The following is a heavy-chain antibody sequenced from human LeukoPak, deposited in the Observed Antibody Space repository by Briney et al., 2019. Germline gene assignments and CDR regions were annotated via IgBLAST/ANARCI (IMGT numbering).Heavy chain of an antibody. J-gene: IGHJ4*02. V-gene: IGHV3-15*01. Sequence: PGGSLRLSCAASGFTFSNAWMGWVRQAPGKGLEWVGRIKSKTDGGTTDYAAPVKGRFTISRDDSKNTLYLQMNSLKTEDTAVYYCTTAGEFIVLMVYARGFVDYWGQGTLVTVSS. CDR1: GFTFSNAW. CDR3: TTAGEFIVLMVYARGFVDY. D-gene: IGHD2-8*01. CDR2: IKSKTDGGTT.